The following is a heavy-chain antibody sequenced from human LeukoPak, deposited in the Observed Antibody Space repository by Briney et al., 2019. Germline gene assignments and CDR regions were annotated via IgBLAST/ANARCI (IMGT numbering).Heavy chain of an antibody. Sequence: PSETLSLTCTVSGGSISSYYWSWIRQPPGKGLEWIGYIYYSGSTNYNPSLKSRVTISVDTSKNQFSLKLSSVTAADTAVYYCARVEEGYGSGRRENCYYYYMDVWGKGTTVTISS. V-gene: IGHV4-59*01. CDR2: IYYSGST. J-gene: IGHJ6*03. CDR1: GGSISSYY. CDR3: ARVEEGYGSGRRENCYYYYMDV. D-gene: IGHD3-10*01.